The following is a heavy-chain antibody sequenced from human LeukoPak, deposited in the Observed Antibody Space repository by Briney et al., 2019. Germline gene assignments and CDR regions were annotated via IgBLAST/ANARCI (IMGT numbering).Heavy chain of an antibody. D-gene: IGHD3-10*02. Sequence: PSETLSLTCTVSGGSISSYYWSWIRQPPGKGLEWIGYIYYSGSTNYNPSLKGRVTISVDTSKNQFSLKLSSVTAADTAVYYCARCLFGELCLYFDYWGQGTLVTVSS. CDR2: IYYSGST. CDR3: ARCLFGELCLYFDY. CDR1: GGSISSYY. J-gene: IGHJ4*02. V-gene: IGHV4-59*08.